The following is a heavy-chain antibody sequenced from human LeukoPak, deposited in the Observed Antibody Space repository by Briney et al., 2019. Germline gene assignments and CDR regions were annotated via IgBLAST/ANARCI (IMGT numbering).Heavy chain of an antibody. CDR3: ARGLLLGDAFDI. CDR2: INHSGST. D-gene: IGHD2-21*01. J-gene: IGHJ3*02. V-gene: IGHV4-34*01. Sequence: SETLSLTCAVYGGSFSGYYWSWIRQPPGKGLEWIGEINHSGSTNYNPSLKSRVTISVDTSKNQFSLKLSSVTAADTAVYYCARGLLLGDAFDIWGQGTMVTVSS. CDR1: GGSFSGYY.